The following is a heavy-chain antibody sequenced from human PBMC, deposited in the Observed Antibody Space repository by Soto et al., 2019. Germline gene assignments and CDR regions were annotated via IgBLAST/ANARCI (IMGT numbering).Heavy chain of an antibody. CDR3: AKELGTDSGYDFYYFDY. CDR1: GFTFSSYG. D-gene: IGHD5-12*01. J-gene: IGHJ4*02. CDR2: ISYDGSNK. V-gene: IGHV3-30*18. Sequence: QVQLVESGGGVVQPGRYLRLCCAASGFTFSSYGMHWVRQAPGKGLEWVAVISYDGSNKYYADSVKGRFTISRDNSKNTLYLQMNSLRAEDTAVYYCAKELGTDSGYDFYYFDYWGQGTLVTVSS.